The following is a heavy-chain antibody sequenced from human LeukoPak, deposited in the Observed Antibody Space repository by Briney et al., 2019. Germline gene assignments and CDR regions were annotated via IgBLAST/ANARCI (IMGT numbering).Heavy chain of an antibody. Sequence: ASVKVSCKASGYTFTGYYMHWVRQAPGQGLEWMGWINPNSGGTNYAQKFQGRVPMTRDTPISTAYMELSRLRSDDTAVYYCARDLTSIAAGGIDPWGQGTLVTVSS. J-gene: IGHJ5*02. CDR3: ARDLTSIAAGGIDP. D-gene: IGHD6-13*01. CDR2: INPNSGGT. V-gene: IGHV1-2*02. CDR1: GYTFTGYY.